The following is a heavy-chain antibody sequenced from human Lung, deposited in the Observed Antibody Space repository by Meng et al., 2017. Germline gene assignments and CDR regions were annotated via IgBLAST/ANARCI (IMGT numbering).Heavy chain of an antibody. CDR1: GFTFSSYD. V-gene: IGHV3-48*03. D-gene: IGHD5-18*01. CDR3: ARGQIQLWLAGFDY. Sequence: GGSLRLSCAASGFTFSSYDMNWVRQAPGKGLEWVSYISSSGSTIYYADSVKGRFTISRDNAKNSLYLQMNSMKAEDTAVYYCARGQIQLWLAGFDYWGQGTLVTVSS. CDR2: ISSSGSTI. J-gene: IGHJ4*02.